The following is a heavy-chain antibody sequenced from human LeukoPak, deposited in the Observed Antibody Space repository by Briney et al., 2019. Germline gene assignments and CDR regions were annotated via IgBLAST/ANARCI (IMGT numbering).Heavy chain of an antibody. J-gene: IGHJ4*02. CDR3: AKKRVLVVPAADFDY. Sequence: PGGSLRLSCAASGFTFSSYAMSWVRQAPGKGLEWVSAISGSGGSTYYADSVKGRFTISRDNSKYTLYLQANSLRAEDTAIYYCAKKRVLVVPAADFDYWGQGTLVTVSS. CDR1: GFTFSSYA. V-gene: IGHV3-23*01. CDR2: ISGSGGST. D-gene: IGHD2-2*01.